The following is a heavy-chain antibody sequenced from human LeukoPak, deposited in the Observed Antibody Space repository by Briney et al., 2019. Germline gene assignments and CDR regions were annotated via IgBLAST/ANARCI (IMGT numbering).Heavy chain of an antibody. J-gene: IGHJ2*01. CDR2: IYYGGST. V-gene: IGHV4-59*01. D-gene: IGHD1-14*01. Sequence: SETLSLTCTVSGGSISSYYWSWIRQPPGKGLEWIGYIYYGGSTNYNPSLKSRVTISVDTSKNQFSLKLSSVTAADTAVYYCARRVGTRDWYFDLWGRGTLVTVSS. CDR3: ARRVGTRDWYFDL. CDR1: GGSISSYY.